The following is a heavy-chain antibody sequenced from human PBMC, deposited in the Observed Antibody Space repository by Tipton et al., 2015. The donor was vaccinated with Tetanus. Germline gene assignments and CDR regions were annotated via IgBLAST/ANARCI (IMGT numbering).Heavy chain of an antibody. CDR3: VRHGGLVGIYFHD. CDR1: GDSIGSRSYY. V-gene: IGHV4-39*01. Sequence: GLVKPSETLSLTCSVSGDSIGSRSYYWGWIRQPPGKGLEWIGTFYYGGRTYFNLSLKSRLTMSGDTSKNQFSLNLTSGTAADTARYFCVRHGGLVGIYFHDWGQGTLVAVSS. J-gene: IGHJ4*02. D-gene: IGHD2-21*01. CDR2: FYYGGRT.